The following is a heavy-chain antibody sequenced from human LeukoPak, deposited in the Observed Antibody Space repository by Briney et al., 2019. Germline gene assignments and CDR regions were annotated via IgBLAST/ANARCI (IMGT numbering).Heavy chain of an antibody. Sequence: ASVKVSCKASGYTFTSYYMHWVRQAPGQGFEWMGIINPSGGSTSYAQKFQGRVTMTRDMSTSTVYMELSSLRSEDTAVYYCARTWLQGWFDPWGQGTLVTVSS. CDR1: GYTFTSYY. J-gene: IGHJ5*02. V-gene: IGHV1-46*01. CDR3: ARTWLQGWFDP. CDR2: INPSGGST. D-gene: IGHD5-24*01.